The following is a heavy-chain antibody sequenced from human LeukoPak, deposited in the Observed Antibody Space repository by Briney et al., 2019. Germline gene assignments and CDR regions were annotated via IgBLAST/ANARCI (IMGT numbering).Heavy chain of an antibody. V-gene: IGHV4-30-4*01. Sequence: SETLSLTCTVSGGSISSGDYYWSWIRQPPGKVLEWIGYISNSGSTYYSPSLKSRVTISVDTSKNQFSLKLSSVTAADTAVYYCARGLLWFGESRGYYFDYWGQGTLVTVSS. CDR3: ARGLLWFGESRGYYFDY. CDR2: ISNSGST. CDR1: GGSISSGDYY. J-gene: IGHJ4*02. D-gene: IGHD3-10*01.